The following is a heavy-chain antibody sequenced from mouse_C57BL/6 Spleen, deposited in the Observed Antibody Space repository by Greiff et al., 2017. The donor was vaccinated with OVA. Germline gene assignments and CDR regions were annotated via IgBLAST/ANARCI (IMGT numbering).Heavy chain of an antibody. CDR2: ILTNSGCT. Sequence: QVQLQQPGAELVKPGASVKLSCKASGYTFTSYWMHWVQQTPGQGLEWIGMILTNSGCTNYNEKFKSKATLTVDKSSSTAYMQLSSLTSEDSAVYYCAREGTGSFAYWGQGTLVTVSA. CDR3: AREGTGSFAY. CDR1: GYTFTSYW. V-gene: IGHV1-64*01. D-gene: IGHD4-1*01. J-gene: IGHJ3*01.